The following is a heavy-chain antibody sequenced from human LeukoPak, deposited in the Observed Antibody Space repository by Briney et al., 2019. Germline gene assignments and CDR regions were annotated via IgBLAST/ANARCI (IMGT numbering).Heavy chain of an antibody. CDR2: ISGSGDSA. D-gene: IGHD6-13*01. CDR3: ARGGTSSWYFVFDY. CDR1: GFTFRSYA. V-gene: IGHV3-23*01. Sequence: SGGSLRLSCAASGFTFRSYAMTWVRQAPGKGLEWVSVISGSGDSAYYADSVKGRFTISRDNFKNKLYLQMNSLTAEDTAVYYCARGGTSSWYFVFDYWGQGVLVTVSS. J-gene: IGHJ4*02.